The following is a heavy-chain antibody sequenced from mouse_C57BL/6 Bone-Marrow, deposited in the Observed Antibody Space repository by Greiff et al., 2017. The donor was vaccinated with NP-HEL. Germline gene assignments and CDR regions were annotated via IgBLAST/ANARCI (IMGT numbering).Heavy chain of an antibody. V-gene: IGHV10-1*01. D-gene: IGHD2-3*01. J-gene: IGHJ2*01. Sequence: EVQLQESGGGLVQPKGSLKLSCAASGFSFNTYAMNWVRQAPGKGLEWVARIRSKSNNYATYYADSLKDRFTISRDDSERMLYLQMNNLITEDTAMYYCVGQGYVGYYLDYWGQGTTLTVSS. CDR1: GFSFNTYA. CDR2: IRSKSNNYAT. CDR3: VGQGYVGYYLDY.